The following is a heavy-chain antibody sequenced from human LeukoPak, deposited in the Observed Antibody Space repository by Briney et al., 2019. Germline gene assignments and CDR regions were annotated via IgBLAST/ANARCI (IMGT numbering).Heavy chain of an antibody. V-gene: IGHV3-30*18. D-gene: IGHD5-18*01. J-gene: IGHJ4*02. Sequence: PGRSLRLSCAASGFTFSSYGMHWVRQAPGKGLEWVAVISYDGSNKYYADSVKGRFTISRDNSKNTLYLQMNSLRAEDTAVYYCAKGWIQLWADFDYWGQGTLVTVSS. CDR3: AKGWIQLWADFDY. CDR1: GFTFSSYG. CDR2: ISYDGSNK.